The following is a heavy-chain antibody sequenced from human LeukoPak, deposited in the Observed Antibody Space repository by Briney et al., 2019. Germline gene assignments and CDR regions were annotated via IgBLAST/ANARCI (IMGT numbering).Heavy chain of an antibody. Sequence: SETLSLTCTVSGGSISSSSYYWGWIRQPPGKGLEWIGSIYYSGSTYYNPSLKSRVTISVDTSKNQFSRKLSSVTAADTAVYYCARSKWDTSGWYYFDYWGQGTLVTVSS. CDR3: ARSKWDTSGWYYFDY. D-gene: IGHD6-19*01. CDR2: IYYSGST. CDR1: GGSISSSSYY. V-gene: IGHV4-39*07. J-gene: IGHJ4*02.